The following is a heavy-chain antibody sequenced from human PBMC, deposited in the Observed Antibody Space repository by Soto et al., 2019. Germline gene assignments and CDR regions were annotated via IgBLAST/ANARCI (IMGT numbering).Heavy chain of an antibody. V-gene: IGHV3-72*01. D-gene: IGHD1-26*01. J-gene: IGHJ5*02. CDR1: GFSFSDYY. CDR3: ASSPSGTYLLRS. Sequence: EVQLVESGGGLVQPGGSLRLSRAASGFSFSDYYMDWVRQAPGKGLEWVGRIRNKANSYSTEYAASEKGRFTISRDDSKNSLYLQMISLKTEDTAVYYCASSPSGTYLLRSWGQGTLVTVSS. CDR2: IRNKANSYST.